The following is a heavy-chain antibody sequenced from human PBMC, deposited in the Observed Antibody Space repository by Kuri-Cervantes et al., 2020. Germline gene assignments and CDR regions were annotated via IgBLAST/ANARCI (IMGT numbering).Heavy chain of an antibody. CDR3: ARASDFSQQLVYYYYYGTDV. V-gene: IGHV1-18*01. J-gene: IGHJ6*02. Sequence: ASVKVSCKASGYTFTSYGISWVRQAPGQGLEWMGWISAYNGNTNYAQKLQGRVTMTTDTSTSTAYMELRSLRSDDTAVYYCARASDFSQQLVYYYYYGTDVWGQGTTVTVSS. CDR1: GYTFTSYG. D-gene: IGHD6-13*01. CDR2: ISAYNGNT.